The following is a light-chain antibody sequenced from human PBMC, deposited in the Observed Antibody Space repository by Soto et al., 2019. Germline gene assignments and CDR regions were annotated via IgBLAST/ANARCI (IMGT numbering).Light chain of an antibody. J-gene: IGLJ1*01. CDR3: TSYTRGSTYV. V-gene: IGLV2-14*01. Sequence: QSALTQPASVSGSPGQSITISCTGSSSDVGAYNFVSWYQQHPGKAPKLILYEVVNRPSGVSTRSSGSKSGNTASLAISELQAEDEADYYCTSYTRGSTYVFXTGTTVTVL. CDR2: EVV. CDR1: SSDVGAYNF.